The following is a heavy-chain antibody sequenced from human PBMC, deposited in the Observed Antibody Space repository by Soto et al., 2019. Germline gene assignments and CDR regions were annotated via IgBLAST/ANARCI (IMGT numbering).Heavy chain of an antibody. CDR3: ATGSFTSTGGRIGYHYNAMDV. Sequence: SVNVSCKSSGGTFSSHSINWVRQAPGQGLEWMGGIIPIFGPANFAKKFQGRVTITADESTTTAYMELSSLTSEDTAVYYCATGSFTSTGGRIGYHYNAMDVWGQGTTVTVSS. J-gene: IGHJ6*02. CDR1: GGTFSSHS. D-gene: IGHD1-1*01. CDR2: IIPIFGPA. V-gene: IGHV1-69*13.